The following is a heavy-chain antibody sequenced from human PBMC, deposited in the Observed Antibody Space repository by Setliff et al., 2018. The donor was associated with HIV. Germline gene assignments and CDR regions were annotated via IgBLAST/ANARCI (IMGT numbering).Heavy chain of an antibody. CDR1: GYTSTSYD. CDR2: MNPDSGNT. Sequence: ASVKVSCKASGYTSTSYDINWVRQATGQGLEWMGWMNPDSGNTGSAQSFQGRLTITWNTSISTAYMELGSLGFDDTAVYFCARTRSGGSSVYYYYYMDVWGQGTAVTVSS. D-gene: IGHD2-15*01. V-gene: IGHV1-8*01. J-gene: IGHJ6*03. CDR3: ARTRSGGSSVYYYYYMDV.